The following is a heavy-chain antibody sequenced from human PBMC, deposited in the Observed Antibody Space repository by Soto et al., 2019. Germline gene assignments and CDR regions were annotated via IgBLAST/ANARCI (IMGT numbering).Heavy chain of an antibody. CDR3: TTEHYYASSGYYYEFDY. J-gene: IGHJ4*02. Sequence: GGSLRLSCAASGFTFSNAWMSWVRQAPGKGLEWVGRIKSKTDGGTTDYAAPVKGRFTISRDDSKNTLYLQMNSLKTEDTAVYYCTTEHYYASSGYYYEFDYCGPGTMLTVYS. V-gene: IGHV3-15*01. CDR2: IKSKTDGGTT. CDR1: GFTFSNAW. D-gene: IGHD3-22*01.